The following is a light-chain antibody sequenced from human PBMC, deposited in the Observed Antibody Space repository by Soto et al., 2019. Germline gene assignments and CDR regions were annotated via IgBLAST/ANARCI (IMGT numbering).Light chain of an antibody. CDR2: GAS. CDR3: QQYYNWPPYT. Sequence: EVVMTQSPATLSVSPGDRATLSCRASQSVDTNVAWYQQKPGQPPRLLVHGASTRATGIPDRFTGVGSGTDFTLTISGLQSDDLAVYYCQQYYNWPPYTFGQGTKVQIK. V-gene: IGKV3-15*01. J-gene: IGKJ2*01. CDR1: QSVDTN.